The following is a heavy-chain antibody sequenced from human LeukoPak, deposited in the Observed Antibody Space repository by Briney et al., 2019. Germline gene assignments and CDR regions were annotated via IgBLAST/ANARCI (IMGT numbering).Heavy chain of an antibody. V-gene: IGHV3-30*03. CDR3: ARETLLDDSGDRALAPLGT. CDR2: ISFLGSEK. Sequence: GTSLRLSCAASGFTFSAYDMHWVRQAPGKGLEWVALISFLGSEKDYADSVKGRFTISRDNSKNTLYLQMNSLRAEDTAVYYCARETLLDDSGDRALAPLGTWGRGTMVTVSS. D-gene: IGHD4/OR15-4a*01. CDR1: GFTFSAYD. J-gene: IGHJ5*02.